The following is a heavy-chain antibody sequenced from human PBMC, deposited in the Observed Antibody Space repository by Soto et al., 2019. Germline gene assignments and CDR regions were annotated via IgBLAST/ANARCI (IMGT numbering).Heavy chain of an antibody. CDR2: IWSDGINR. CDR3: ATYCGGDCYSGTY. CDR1: GFTFRNYD. Sequence: QVQLVASGGGLVQPGKSLGLSCAASGFTFRNYDMHWVRQAPGKGLERVAVIWSDGINRYYADSVQGRFTISRDNSKNTLFLQMNSLRVEDTAVYYCATYCGGDCYSGTYWGQGTLVTVSS. V-gene: IGHV3-33*01. J-gene: IGHJ4*02. D-gene: IGHD2-21*02.